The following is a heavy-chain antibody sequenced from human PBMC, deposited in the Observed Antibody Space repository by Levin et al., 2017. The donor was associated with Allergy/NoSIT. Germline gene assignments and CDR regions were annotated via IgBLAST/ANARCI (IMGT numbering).Heavy chain of an antibody. Sequence: RSQTLSLTCTVSGGSISSSSYYWGWIRQPPGKGLEWIGSIYYSGSTYYNPSLKSRVTISVDTSKNQFSLKLSSVTAADTAVYYCARQGGIAAPWYYFDYWGQGTLVTVSS. CDR1: GGSISSSSYY. CDR3: ARQGGIAAPWYYFDY. D-gene: IGHD6-13*01. CDR2: IYYSGST. J-gene: IGHJ4*02. V-gene: IGHV4-39*01.